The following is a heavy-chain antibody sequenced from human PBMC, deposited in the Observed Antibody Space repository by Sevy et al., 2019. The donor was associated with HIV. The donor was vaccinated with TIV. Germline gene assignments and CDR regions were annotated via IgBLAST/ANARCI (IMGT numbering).Heavy chain of an antibody. Sequence: GGSLRLSCAASGFIFSTYTMTWVRQAPGKGLEWVSGISGSGGSTYYADSLKGRFTIFRDNSKSTVHLQMNSLRAEDTAVYYCAKGDRTFYGFDVWGQGTTVTVSS. J-gene: IGHJ6*02. CDR3: AKGDRTFYGFDV. D-gene: IGHD2-15*01. CDR2: ISGSGGST. CDR1: GFIFSTYT. V-gene: IGHV3-23*01.